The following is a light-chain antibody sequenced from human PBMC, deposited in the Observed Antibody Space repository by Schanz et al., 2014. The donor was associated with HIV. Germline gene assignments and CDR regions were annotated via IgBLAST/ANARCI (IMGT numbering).Light chain of an antibody. J-gene: IGKJ4*01. CDR3: QQLHTYPLT. Sequence: DIQLTQSPSFLSTSVGDRVTITCRASQDISTYLAWYQQKAGKCPKLLIYAASTLQSGVPSRFSGSGSGTEFTLTISSLQPEDFATYYCQQLHTYPLTFGGGTKVEIK. CDR1: QDISTY. CDR2: AAS. V-gene: IGKV1-9*01.